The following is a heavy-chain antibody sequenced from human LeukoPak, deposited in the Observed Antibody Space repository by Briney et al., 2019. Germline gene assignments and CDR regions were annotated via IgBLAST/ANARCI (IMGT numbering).Heavy chain of an antibody. D-gene: IGHD1-1*01. J-gene: IGHJ4*02. CDR2: TSSDGNIK. V-gene: IGHV3-30-3*01. CDR1: GFTFSSYA. CDR3: ARDPVPATARHFDY. Sequence: PGRSLRLSCAASGFTFSSYAMHWVRQAPGKGLEWVAVTSSDGNIKYYADSVKGRFTISRDNSKNTLYLQMNSLRGEDTGVYYFARDPVPATARHFDYWGQGTLVTVSS.